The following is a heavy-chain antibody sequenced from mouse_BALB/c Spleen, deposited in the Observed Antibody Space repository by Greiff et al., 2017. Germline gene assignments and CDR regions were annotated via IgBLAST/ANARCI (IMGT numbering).Heavy chain of an antibody. CDR3: AIYYDYGDSFAY. J-gene: IGHJ3*01. CDR2: ISSGGST. V-gene: IGHV5-6-5*01. D-gene: IGHD2-4*01. CDR1: GFTFSSFG. Sequence: DVMLVESGGGLVQPGGSRKLSCAASGFTFSSFGMHWVRQAPEKGLEWVASISSGGSTYYPDSVKGRFTISRDNARNILYLQMSSLRSEDTAMYYCAIYYDYGDSFAYWGQGTLVTVSA.